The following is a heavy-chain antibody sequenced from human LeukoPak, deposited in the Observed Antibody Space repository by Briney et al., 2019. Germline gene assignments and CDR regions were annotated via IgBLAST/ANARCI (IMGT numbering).Heavy chain of an antibody. D-gene: IGHD3-22*01. CDR3: ARSTWLLDK. CDR1: GGSISPYY. J-gene: IGHJ4*02. CDR2: IYYSGGT. V-gene: IGHV4-59*01. Sequence: SETLSLTCTVSGGSISPYYWSWIRQPPGKGLEWIGYIYYSGGTNYSPSLKSRVTISLDTSKNQFSLKLSSVTAADTAVYYCARSTWLLDKWGQGTLVTVSS.